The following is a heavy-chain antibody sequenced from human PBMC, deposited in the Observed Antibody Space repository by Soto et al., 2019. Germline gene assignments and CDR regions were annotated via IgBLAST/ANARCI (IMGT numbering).Heavy chain of an antibody. CDR1: GVSLSNSY. D-gene: IGHD6-19*01. V-gene: IGHV4-4*08. J-gene: IGHJ4*02. CDR3: AKGGGSYTTGWYNAY. Sequence: QVQLQESGPGLVKPSETMSLTCTVSGVSLSNSYCSWARQPPGKGLEWIGHIWPSGSTNYHPSLRSRVTLSVHTSKDQVSLQLRSVTATDTAVYYCAKGGGSYTTGWYNAYWGQGTLVPVSS. CDR2: IWPSGST.